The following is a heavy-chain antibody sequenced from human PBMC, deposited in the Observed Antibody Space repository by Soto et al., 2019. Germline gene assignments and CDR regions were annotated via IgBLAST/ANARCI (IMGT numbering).Heavy chain of an antibody. Sequence: QVQLVQSGAEVKKPGSSVKVSCKASGGTFSSYAISLVRQAPGQGLECMGGIIPIFGTANYAQKFQGRVTITADESTSTAYMELGSLRSDDTAEYYCARDPPFGVAAAGTGLRDVWVQGTTFTVSS. CDR2: IIPIFGTA. CDR3: ARDPPFGVAAAGTGLRDV. V-gene: IGHV1-69*01. J-gene: IGHJ6*02. D-gene: IGHD6-13*01. CDR1: GGTFSSYA.